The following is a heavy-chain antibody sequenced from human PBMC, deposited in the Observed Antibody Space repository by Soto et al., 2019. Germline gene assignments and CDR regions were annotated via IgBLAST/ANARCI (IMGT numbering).Heavy chain of an antibody. CDR2: IYYSGST. CDR1: GGSISSYY. V-gene: IGHV4-59*01. Sequence: QVQLQESGPGLVKPSETLSLTCTVSGGSISSYYWSWIRQPPGKGLEWIGYIYYSGSTNYNPSLKSRVTISVDTSKNQFSLKLSSVTAADTAVYYCARGGLDTVAGTKWPDYWGQGTLVTVSS. D-gene: IGHD6-19*01. J-gene: IGHJ4*02. CDR3: ARGGLDTVAGTKWPDY.